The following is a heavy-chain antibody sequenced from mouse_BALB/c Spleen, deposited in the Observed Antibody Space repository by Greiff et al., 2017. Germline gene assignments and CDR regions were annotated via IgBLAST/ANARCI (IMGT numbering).Heavy chain of an antibody. J-gene: IGHJ2*01. D-gene: IGHD2-1*01. CDR1: GFTFSSFG. V-gene: IGHV5-17*02. CDR3: AREGGNYRFDY. Sequence: EVKLMESGGGLVQPGGSRKLSCAASGFTFSSFGMHWVRQAPEKGLEWVAYISSGSSTIYYADTVKGRFTISRDNPKNTLFLQMTSLRSEDTAMYYCAREGGNYRFDYWGQGTTLTVSS. CDR2: ISSGSSTI.